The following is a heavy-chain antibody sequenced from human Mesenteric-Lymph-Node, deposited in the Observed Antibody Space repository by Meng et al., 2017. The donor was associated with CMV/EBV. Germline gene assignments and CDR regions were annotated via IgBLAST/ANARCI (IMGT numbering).Heavy chain of an antibody. CDR1: TFSSYA. Sequence: TFSSYAISWVRQAPGQGLEWMGGIIPIFGTANYAQKFQGRVTITADKSTSTAYMELSSLRSEDTAVYYCARAHYTYYDILTGYYPFDYWGQGTLVTVSS. CDR2: IIPIFGTA. CDR3: ARAHYTYYDILTGYYPFDY. J-gene: IGHJ4*02. V-gene: IGHV1-69*06. D-gene: IGHD3-9*01.